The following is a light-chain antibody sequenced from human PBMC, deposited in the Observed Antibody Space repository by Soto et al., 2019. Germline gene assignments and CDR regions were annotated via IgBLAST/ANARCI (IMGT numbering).Light chain of an antibody. CDR1: QGINNY. CDR3: QQYESFPTR. V-gene: IGKV1-33*01. J-gene: IGKJ3*01. Sequence: DIQMTQSPSSLSASVGDRVTITCQASQGINNYLNLYQQKPGKPPKLLIYDASNLESGVPSRLSGSGSGTDFTVSITSLQPEDVATYYCQQYESFPTRFGPGTTVEIK. CDR2: DAS.